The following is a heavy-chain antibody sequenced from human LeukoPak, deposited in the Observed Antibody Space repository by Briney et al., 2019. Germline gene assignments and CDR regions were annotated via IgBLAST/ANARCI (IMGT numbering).Heavy chain of an antibody. CDR1: GYTFTSYG. J-gene: IGHJ4*02. D-gene: IGHD6-6*01. Sequence: GASVKVSCKASGYTFTSYGISWVRQAPGQGLEWMGRIIPILGIANYAQKFQGRVTITADKSTSTAYMELSSLRSEDTAVYYCARSKGIAARDYFDYWGQGTLVTVSS. V-gene: IGHV1-69*04. CDR3: ARSKGIAARDYFDY. CDR2: IIPILGIA.